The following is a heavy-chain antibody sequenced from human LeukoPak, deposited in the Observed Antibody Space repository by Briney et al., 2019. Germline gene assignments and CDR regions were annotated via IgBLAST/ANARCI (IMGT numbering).Heavy chain of an antibody. CDR3: TREGCGATSCYTNDY. CDR2: ITSTYAT. D-gene: IGHD2-2*02. J-gene: IGHJ4*02. CDR1: GFTFSASP. V-gene: IGHV3-73*01. Sequence: GGSLKLSCTASGFTFSASPMHWVHQASGKGLEWVGRITSTYATAYAASVKGRFTISRDDSKSTTYLQMNSLETEDTAVYYCTREGCGATSCYTNDYWGQGTLVTVSS.